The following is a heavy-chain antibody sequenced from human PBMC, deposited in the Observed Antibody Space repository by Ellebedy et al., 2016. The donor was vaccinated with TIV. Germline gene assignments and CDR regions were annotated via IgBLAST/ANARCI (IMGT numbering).Heavy chain of an antibody. D-gene: IGHD5-24*01. J-gene: IGHJ4*02. V-gene: IGHV3-21*04. CDR1: GFTFSSYS. Sequence: GESLKISXAASGFTFSSYSMNWVRQAPGKGLEWVSSISSSSSYIYYADSVKGRFTISRDNAKNSLYLQMNSLRAEDTAVYYCARGMATILCSDYWGQGTLVTVSS. CDR3: ARGMATILCSDY. CDR2: ISSSSSYI.